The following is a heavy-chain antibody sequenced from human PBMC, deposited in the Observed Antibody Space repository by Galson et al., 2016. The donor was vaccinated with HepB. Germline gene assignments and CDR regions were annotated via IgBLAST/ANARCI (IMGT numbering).Heavy chain of an antibody. CDR2: ISGSGSDT. V-gene: IGHV3-11*06. Sequence: SLRLSCAVSGFTFSGFYMSWLRQAPGKGLEWLSYISGSGSDTIYADSLKGRFTISRDNAENSLFLQIHSLGVEDTAVYYCARVGSLAGSGTYDYWGQGTLVTVSS. D-gene: IGHD3-10*01. CDR3: ARVGSLAGSGTYDY. CDR1: GFTFSGFY. J-gene: IGHJ4*02.